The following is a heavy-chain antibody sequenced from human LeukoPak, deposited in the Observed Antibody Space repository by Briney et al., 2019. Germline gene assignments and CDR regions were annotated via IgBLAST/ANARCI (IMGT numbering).Heavy chain of an antibody. CDR2: IYYRGST. Sequence: PSETLSLTCTVSGGSISSSPYYWGWIRQAPGKGLEWIGTIYYRGSTYSNPSLNSRVTVSLDTSKNQFSLRLRSVTAADTALYYCARHYLSDGILSTFDPWGQGTLVTVSS. V-gene: IGHV4-39*01. CDR1: GGSISSSPYY. J-gene: IGHJ5*02. CDR3: ARHYLSDGILSTFDP. D-gene: IGHD2-2*01.